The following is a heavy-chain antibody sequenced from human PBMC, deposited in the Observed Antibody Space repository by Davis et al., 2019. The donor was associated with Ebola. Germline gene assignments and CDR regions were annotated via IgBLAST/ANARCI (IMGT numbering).Heavy chain of an antibody. CDR1: GGNMNSHH. D-gene: IGHD2-21*01. CDR2: IYNSGTT. CDR3: ARYRGSLVASVRYGMDV. V-gene: IGHV4-4*09. Sequence: PGGSLRLSCTVSGGNMNSHHWTWIRQSPGKGLEWIGHIYNSGTTKYNSALKSRVSMSIDTSKNQFSLKVTSVMAADTAVYYCARYRGSLVASVRYGMDVWGQGTTVTVSS. J-gene: IGHJ6*02.